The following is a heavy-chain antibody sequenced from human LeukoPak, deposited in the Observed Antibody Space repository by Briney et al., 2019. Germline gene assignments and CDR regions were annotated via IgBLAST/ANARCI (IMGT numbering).Heavy chain of an antibody. J-gene: IGHJ3*02. CDR3: AREDGYYDSSGDGAFDI. V-gene: IGHV3-30*04. Sequence: PGGSLRLSCAASGFTFSSYAMHWVRQAPGKGLEWVAVISYDGSNKYYADSVKGRFTISRDNSKNTLYLQMNSLRAEDTAVYYCAREDGYYDSSGDGAFDIWGQGTMVTVSS. CDR1: GFTFSSYA. CDR2: ISYDGSNK. D-gene: IGHD3-22*01.